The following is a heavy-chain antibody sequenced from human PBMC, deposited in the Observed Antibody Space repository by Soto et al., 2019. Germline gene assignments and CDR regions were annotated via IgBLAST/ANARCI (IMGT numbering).Heavy chain of an antibody. J-gene: IGHJ4*02. Sequence: GGSLRLSCAASGFTFSSYSMNWVRQAPGKGLEWVSYISSSSSTIYYADSVKGRFTISRDNAKNSLYLQMNSLRAEDTAVYYCARGFTMVRGVISGLDYWGQGTLVTVSS. D-gene: IGHD3-10*01. CDR1: GFTFSSYS. CDR2: ISSSSSTI. V-gene: IGHV3-48*01. CDR3: ARGFTMVRGVISGLDY.